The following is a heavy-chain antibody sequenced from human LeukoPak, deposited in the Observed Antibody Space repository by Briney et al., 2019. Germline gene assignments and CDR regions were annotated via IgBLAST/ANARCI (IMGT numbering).Heavy chain of an antibody. CDR1: GFTFSSYG. J-gene: IGHJ5*01. CDR3: ARAKSGDDSVSWFDS. Sequence: GGSLRLSCAASGFTFSSYGMHWVRQAPGKGLEWVAFIRYDGSNKYYADSVKGRFTISRDNSKNTLYLQMNSLRSDDTAVYYCARAKSGDDSVSWFDSWGQGTLVTVSS. CDR2: IRYDGSNK. D-gene: IGHD3-22*01. V-gene: IGHV3-30*02.